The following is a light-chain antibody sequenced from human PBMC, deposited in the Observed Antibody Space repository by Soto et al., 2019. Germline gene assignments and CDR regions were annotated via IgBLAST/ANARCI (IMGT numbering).Light chain of an antibody. CDR2: AAS. Sequence: DIQITHSPSSLSASVGDRATITCRASQSISSYLNWYQQKPGKAPKLLIYAASSLQSGVPSRFSGSGSGTDFTLTISSLQPEDFATYYCQQSYSTPQTFGPGTTVDIK. J-gene: IGKJ3*01. V-gene: IGKV1-39*01. CDR1: QSISSY. CDR3: QQSYSTPQT.